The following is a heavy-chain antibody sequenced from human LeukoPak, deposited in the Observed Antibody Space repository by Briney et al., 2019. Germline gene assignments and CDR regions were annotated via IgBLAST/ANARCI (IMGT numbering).Heavy chain of an antibody. D-gene: IGHD3-22*01. Sequence: GGSLRLSCEASRFTFSSYSMNWVRQAPGKGLEWVSSISSSSSYIYYADSVKGRFTISRDNAKNSLYLQMNSLRAEDTAVYYCARGTMKYRAFDIWGQGTMVTVSS. CDR1: RFTFSSYS. CDR3: ARGTMKYRAFDI. V-gene: IGHV3-21*01. CDR2: ISSSSSYI. J-gene: IGHJ3*02.